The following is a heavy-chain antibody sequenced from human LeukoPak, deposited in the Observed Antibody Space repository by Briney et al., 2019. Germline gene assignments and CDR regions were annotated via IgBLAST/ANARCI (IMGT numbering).Heavy chain of an antibody. CDR2: ISGSGGST. CDR1: GFTFSSYA. V-gene: IGHV3-23*01. CDR3: AKYKSIAVAVFDY. D-gene: IGHD6-19*01. Sequence: GGSLRLSCAASGFTFSSYAMSWVRQAPEKGLEWVSAISGSGGSTYYADSVKGRFTISRDNSKNTLYLQMNSLRAEDTAVYYCAKYKSIAVAVFDYWGQGTLVTVSS. J-gene: IGHJ4*02.